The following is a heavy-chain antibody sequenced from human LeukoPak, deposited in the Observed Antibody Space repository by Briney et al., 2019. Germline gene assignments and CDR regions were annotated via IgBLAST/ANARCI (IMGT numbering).Heavy chain of an antibody. D-gene: IGHD5-12*01. J-gene: IGHJ5*02. V-gene: IGHV3-21*06. CDR1: GFAFSSYG. Sequence: GGSLRLSCAASGFAFSSYGMNWVRQAPGKGLEWVSSITSGTDYIYIADSVKGRFTISRDNAKNSLYLQMNSLRVEDTAVYYCASDPRSGYDPYFYPWGPGTLVTVSS. CDR3: ASDPRSGYDPYFYP. CDR2: ITSGTDYI.